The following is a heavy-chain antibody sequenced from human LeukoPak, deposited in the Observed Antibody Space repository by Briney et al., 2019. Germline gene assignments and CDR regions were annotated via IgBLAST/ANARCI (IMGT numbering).Heavy chain of an antibody. V-gene: IGHV4-34*01. CDR1: GGSFSGYY. D-gene: IGHD5-12*01. CDR2: INHSGST. CDR3: ASPLLRLRSYYYYYMDG. J-gene: IGHJ6*03. Sequence: SETLSLTCAVYGGSFSGYYWSWIRQPPGKGLEWIGEINHSGSTNYNPSLKSRVTISVDTSKNQFSLKLSSVTAADTAVYYCASPLLRLRSYYYYYMDGWGKGTTVTVSS.